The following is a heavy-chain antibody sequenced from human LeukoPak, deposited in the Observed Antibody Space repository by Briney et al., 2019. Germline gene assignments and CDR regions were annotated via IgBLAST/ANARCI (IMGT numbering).Heavy chain of an antibody. Sequence: PGGSLRLSCAAAGFTFSDYYMSWVRQAPGKGLEWVSYISSSGSTIYYADSVKGRFTISRDNAKNSLYLQMNSLRAEDTAVSYCARSVVVADRYFYGMDVWGQGTTVTVSS. CDR3: ARSVVVADRYFYGMDV. J-gene: IGHJ6*02. D-gene: IGHD2-15*01. CDR2: ISSSGSTI. V-gene: IGHV3-11*01. CDR1: GFTFSDYY.